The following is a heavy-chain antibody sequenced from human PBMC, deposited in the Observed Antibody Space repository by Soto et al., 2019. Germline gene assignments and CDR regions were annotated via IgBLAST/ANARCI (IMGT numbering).Heavy chain of an antibody. CDR3: ARGLNGYLYYFDY. CDR1: GYTFTSYA. CDR2: INAGNGNT. V-gene: IGHV1-3*01. J-gene: IGHJ4*02. Sequence: QVQLVQSGAEVKKPGASVKVSCKASGYTFTSYAMHWVRQAPGQRLEWMGWINAGNGNTKYSKKFQGRVTITRDTYASTAYMELSSLRSEDTAVYYCARGLNGYLYYFDYWGQGTLVTVSS. D-gene: IGHD5-18*01.